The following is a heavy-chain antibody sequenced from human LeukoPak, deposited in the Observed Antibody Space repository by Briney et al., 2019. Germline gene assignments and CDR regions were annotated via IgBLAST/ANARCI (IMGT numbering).Heavy chain of an antibody. D-gene: IGHD1-26*01. J-gene: IGHJ3*02. V-gene: IGHV4-39*01. CDR3: ARSVGAFDI. CDR1: GGSLSSSSYY. CDR2: IYYSGST. Sequence: PSETLSLTCTVSGGSLSSSSYYWGWIRQPPGKGLEWIGSIYYSGSTYYNPSLKSRVTISVDTSKNQFSLKLSSVTAADTAVYYCARSVGAFDIWGQGTMVTVSS.